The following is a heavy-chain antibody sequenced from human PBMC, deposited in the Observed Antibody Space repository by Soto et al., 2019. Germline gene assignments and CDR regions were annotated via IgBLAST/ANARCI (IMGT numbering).Heavy chain of an antibody. Sequence: EVQLVESGGGLVQPGGSLRLYCATSGFTFSHYWMQWVRQAPGKGLVWVSHINSDGSDSTYADFVEGRFTISRDNAKNTLDLQMNSLRAEDTAVYYCVRDNFGVDYWGQGTLVTVSS. CDR2: INSDGSDS. V-gene: IGHV3-74*01. CDR3: VRDNFGVDY. D-gene: IGHD3-10*01. CDR1: GFTFSHYW. J-gene: IGHJ4*02.